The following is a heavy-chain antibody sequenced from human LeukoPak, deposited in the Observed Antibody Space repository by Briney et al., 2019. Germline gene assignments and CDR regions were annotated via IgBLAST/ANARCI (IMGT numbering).Heavy chain of an antibody. D-gene: IGHD3-10*01. CDR3: ARDGVYGSGNDRYYYYYFMDV. CDR2: IRYDGSNK. CDR1: GFTFSSYG. Sequence: GGSLRLSCAASGFTFSSYGMHWVRQAPGKGLEWVAFIRYDGSNKYYADSVKGRFTISRDNANNSLFLQMNSLRAEDTAVYYCARDGVYGSGNDRYYYYYFMDVWGKGTTVTVSS. V-gene: IGHV3-30*02. J-gene: IGHJ6*03.